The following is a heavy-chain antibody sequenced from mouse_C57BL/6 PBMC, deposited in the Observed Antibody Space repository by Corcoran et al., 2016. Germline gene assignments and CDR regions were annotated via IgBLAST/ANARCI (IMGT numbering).Heavy chain of an antibody. V-gene: IGHV3-6*01. D-gene: IGHD2-2*01. CDR3: ARATNQIYYGYSYYFDY. CDR2: ISYDGSN. Sequence: DVQLQESGPGLVKPSQSLSLTCSVTGYSITSGYYWNWIRHFPGNKREWMGYISYDGSNNYNPTLKNRITITRHTSKNQFYLMLNSVTTEDTATYYCARATNQIYYGYSYYFDYWGQGTTLTVSS. CDR1: GYSITSGYY. J-gene: IGHJ2*01.